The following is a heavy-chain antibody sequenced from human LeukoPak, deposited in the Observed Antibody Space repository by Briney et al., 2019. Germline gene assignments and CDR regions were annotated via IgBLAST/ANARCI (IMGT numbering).Heavy chain of an antibody. V-gene: IGHV4-4*08. D-gene: IGHD4-23*01. CDR3: ARTLYGGKGYYYMDV. CDR1: GGSISRYY. J-gene: IGHJ6*03. CDR2: IYSSGST. Sequence: PSETLSLTCTVSGGSISRYYWSWIRQPPGKGLEWIGYIYSSGSTNHNPSLKSRVTISVDTSKDQFSLKLSSVTAADTAVYYCARTLYGGKGYYYMDVWGKGTTVTVSS.